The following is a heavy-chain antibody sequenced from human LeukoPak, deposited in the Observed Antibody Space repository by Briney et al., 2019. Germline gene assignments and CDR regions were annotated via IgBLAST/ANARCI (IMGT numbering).Heavy chain of an antibody. J-gene: IGHJ4*02. V-gene: IGHV3-7*01. D-gene: IGHD6-19*01. CDR3: ARVQGSSGPGIFEY. Sequence: GGSLRLSCAASGFTFSNYWMSWGRQAPGKGLEAGANIKQDGSEKFYVDSVKGRFTISRDNAKKSLYLQMNSLRVEDTAVYYCARVQGSSGPGIFEYWGQGTLVTVSS. CDR1: GFTFSNYW. CDR2: IKQDGSEK.